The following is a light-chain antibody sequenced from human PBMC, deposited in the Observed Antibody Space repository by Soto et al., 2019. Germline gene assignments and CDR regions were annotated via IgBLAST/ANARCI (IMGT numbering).Light chain of an antibody. J-gene: IGKJ3*01. CDR2: AAS. Sequence: DIQMTQSPSSLSASVGDRVTITCRASQDISNYLAWYQQKPGKVPKLLIYAASTLQSGVPSRFSGSGSGTDFTLTISSLQPEDVATDYCQKYNSAPEITLGPGTKVDIK. CDR1: QDISNY. V-gene: IGKV1-27*01. CDR3: QKYNSAPEIT.